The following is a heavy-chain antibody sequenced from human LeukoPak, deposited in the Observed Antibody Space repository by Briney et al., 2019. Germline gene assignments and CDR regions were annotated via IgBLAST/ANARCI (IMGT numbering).Heavy chain of an antibody. CDR3: ARGDITMVRE. V-gene: IGHV1-2*04. J-gene: IGHJ4*02. CDR2: INPNSGGT. CDR1: GYTFTTYG. Sequence: ASVKVSCKASGYTFTTYGISWVRQAPGQGLEWMGWINPNSGGTNYAQKFQGWVAMTRDTSISTAYMELSRLRSDDTAVYYCARGDITMVREWGQGTLVTVSS. D-gene: IGHD3-10*01.